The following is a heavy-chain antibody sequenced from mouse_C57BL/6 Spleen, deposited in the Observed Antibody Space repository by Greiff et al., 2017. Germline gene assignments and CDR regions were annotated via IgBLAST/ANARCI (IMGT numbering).Heavy chain of an antibody. CDR3: ARKGWFPYFDY. Sequence: QVQLQQPGAELVRPGSSVKLSCKASGYTFTSYWMDWVKQRPGQGLEWIGNIYPSDSETHYNQKFKDKATLTVDKSSSIAYMQLSSLTSEDSAVYYCARKGWFPYFDYWGQGTTLTVSS. D-gene: IGHD2-3*01. CDR1: GYTFTSYW. CDR2: IYPSDSET. J-gene: IGHJ2*01. V-gene: IGHV1-61*01.